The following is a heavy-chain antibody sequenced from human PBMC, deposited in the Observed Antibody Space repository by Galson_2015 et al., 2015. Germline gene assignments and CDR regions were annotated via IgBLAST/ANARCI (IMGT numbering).Heavy chain of an antibody. CDR3: AREGGGYDWLDP. CDR2: ISSSASTK. J-gene: IGHJ5*02. D-gene: IGHD5-18*01. CDR1: GFTFSSSE. Sequence: SLRLSCAASGFTFSSSEMNWVRQAPGKGLEWISYISSSASTKNYADSVKGRFTISRDNAKNSLYLQMNNLRAEDTAVYYCAREGGGYDWLDPWGQGTLVTVSS. V-gene: IGHV3-48*03.